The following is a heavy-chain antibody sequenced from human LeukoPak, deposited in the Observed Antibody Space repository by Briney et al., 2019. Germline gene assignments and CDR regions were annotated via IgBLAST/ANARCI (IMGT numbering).Heavy chain of an antibody. CDR1: GGSMSSYY. CDR2: IYYSGST. CDR3: ARDHRGYSYGLFDN. V-gene: IGHV4-59*01. Sequence: SETLSLTCTVSGGSMSSYYWSWIRQPPGKGLEWIGSIYYSGSTNYNPSLKSRVTISVDTSKNQFSLRLSSVTAADTAEYYCARDHRGYSYGLFDNWGQGTLVTVSS. D-gene: IGHD5-18*01. J-gene: IGHJ4*02.